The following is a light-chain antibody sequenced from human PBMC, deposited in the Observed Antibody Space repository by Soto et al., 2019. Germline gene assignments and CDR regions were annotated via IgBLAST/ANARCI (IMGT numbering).Light chain of an antibody. V-gene: IGKV3-11*01. CDR3: QVRDVWPT. Sequence: IVLTQSLATLSLSPGERAALSCRASQSVSTSLAWYQHKPGQAPRLIIYDASKRAPGIPARFSGSGSGTDFTLTISSPEPEDFAVYYCQVRDVWPTFGQGTKVEIK. CDR2: DAS. CDR1: QSVSTS. J-gene: IGKJ1*01.